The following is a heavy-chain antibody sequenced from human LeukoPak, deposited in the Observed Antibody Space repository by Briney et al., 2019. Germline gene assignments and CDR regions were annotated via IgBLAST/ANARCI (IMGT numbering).Heavy chain of an antibody. J-gene: IGHJ6*03. V-gene: IGHV1-18*01. D-gene: IGHD3-10*01. Sequence: ASVKVSCKASGYTFTSYAISWVRQAPGQGLEWMGWISASNGNTKYAQKLQGRVTMTTDTSTSTAYMELRSLRSDDTAVYYCARDVTMVRGVYDYYYYMDVWGKGTTVTVSS. CDR3: ARDVTMVRGVYDYYYYMDV. CDR1: GYTFTSYA. CDR2: ISASNGNT.